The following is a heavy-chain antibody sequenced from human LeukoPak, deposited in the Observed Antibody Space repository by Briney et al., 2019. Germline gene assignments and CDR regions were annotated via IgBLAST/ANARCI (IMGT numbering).Heavy chain of an antibody. D-gene: IGHD6-19*01. J-gene: IGHJ4*02. CDR3: ARETPGIAVWFDY. CDR2: IYYSGST. Sequence: PSETLSLTGTVSGGSISSYYWSWIRQPPGKGLEWIGYIYYSGSTNYNPSLKSRVTISVDTSKNQFSLKLSSVTAADTAVYYCARETPGIAVWFDYWGQGTLVTVSS. CDR1: GGSISSYY. V-gene: IGHV4-59*01.